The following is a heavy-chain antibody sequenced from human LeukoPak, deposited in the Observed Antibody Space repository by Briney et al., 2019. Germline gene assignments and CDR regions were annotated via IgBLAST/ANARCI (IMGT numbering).Heavy chain of an antibody. CDR1: GYTFTNYG. Sequence: ASVKVSCKASGYTFTNYGITWVRQAPGQGLEWMGWINANNGNTNYAQKLQGRVTMTTDTSTSTAYMELRSLRSDDTAVYYCARSHNWNYGYWGQGTLVTVSS. CDR2: INANNGNT. J-gene: IGHJ4*02. CDR3: ARSHNWNYGY. D-gene: IGHD1-7*01. V-gene: IGHV1-18*01.